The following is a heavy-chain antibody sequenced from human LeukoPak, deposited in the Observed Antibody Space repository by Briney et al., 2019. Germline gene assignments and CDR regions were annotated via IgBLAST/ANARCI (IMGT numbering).Heavy chain of an antibody. J-gene: IGHJ3*02. D-gene: IGHD3-22*01. Sequence: PSETLSLTCTVSGGSISSGDYYWSWIRQPPGKGLEWIGYIYYSGSTYYNPSLKSRVTISVDTSKNQFSLKLSSVTAADTAVYYCGRGAYYYENDAFDIWGQGTMVTVSS. V-gene: IGHV4-30-4*01. CDR1: GGSISSGDYY. CDR2: IYYSGST. CDR3: GRGAYYYENDAFDI.